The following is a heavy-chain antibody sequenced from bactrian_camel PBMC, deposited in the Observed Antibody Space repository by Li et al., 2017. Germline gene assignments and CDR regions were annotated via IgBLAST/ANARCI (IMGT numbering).Heavy chain of an antibody. V-gene: IGHV3S53*01. CDR2: IESGGST. CDR1: GATFSSYF. D-gene: IGHD3*01. J-gene: IGHJ7*01. Sequence: HVQLVESGGGSVQAGGSLRLSCAASGATFSSYFMGWFRQAPGKEREGVAAIESGGSTTYADSVKGRFTISKDNAKNTLYLQMNSLKPEDTAMYYCAADPAVPGIPCDYYMNMDYWGGGTQVTVS.